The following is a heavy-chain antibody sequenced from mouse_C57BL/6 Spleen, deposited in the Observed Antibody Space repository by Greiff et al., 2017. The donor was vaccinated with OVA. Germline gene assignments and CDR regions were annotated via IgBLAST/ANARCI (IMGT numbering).Heavy chain of an antibody. CDR3: ARGGYGNSFAY. CDR2: ISYDGSN. J-gene: IGHJ3*01. CDR1: GYSITSGYY. Sequence: EVQLVESGPGLVKPSQSLSLTCSVTGYSITSGYYWNWIRQFPGNKLEWMGYISYDGSNNYNPSLKNRISITRDPSKNQFFLKLNSVTTEDTATYYCARGGYGNSFAYWGQGTLVTVSA. D-gene: IGHD1-1*01. V-gene: IGHV3-6*01.